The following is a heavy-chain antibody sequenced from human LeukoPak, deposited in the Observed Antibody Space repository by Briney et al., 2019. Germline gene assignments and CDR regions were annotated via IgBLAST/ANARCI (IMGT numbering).Heavy chain of an antibody. CDR1: GGSISSSQW. CDR3: AGDGTYDYGRQGAFDI. CDR2: ISQSGST. V-gene: IGHV4-4*02. Sequence: PSETLSLTCAVSGGSISSSQWWSWVRQSPEKGLEWIGEISQSGSTNYNPSLKSRVTISVDKSKNQVSLKLSSVTAADTAVYYCAGDGTYDYGRQGAFDIWGQGTMVTVS. J-gene: IGHJ3*02. D-gene: IGHD4/OR15-4a*01.